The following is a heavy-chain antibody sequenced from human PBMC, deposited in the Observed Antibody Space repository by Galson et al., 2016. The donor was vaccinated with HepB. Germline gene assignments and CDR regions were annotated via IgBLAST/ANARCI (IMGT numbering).Heavy chain of an antibody. CDR2: ISGSGANT. V-gene: IGHV3-23*01. CDR1: GFTFSSYA. D-gene: IGHD2-21*02. Sequence: SLRLSCAASGFTFSSYAMTWVRQAPGKGLEWVSGISGSGANTYYANAVKGRFTISRDNSNNTLYLQVNSLRAEDTAVYYCAKLDCGRNCRRDYWGQGTQVTVSS. CDR3: AKLDCGRNCRRDY. J-gene: IGHJ4*02.